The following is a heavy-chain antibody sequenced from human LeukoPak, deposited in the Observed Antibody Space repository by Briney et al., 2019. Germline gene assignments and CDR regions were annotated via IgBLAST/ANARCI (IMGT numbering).Heavy chain of an antibody. CDR1: GGSISSSTYH. CDR3: ARDWGVSARPGYMDV. J-gene: IGHJ6*03. Sequence: SETLSLTCTVSGGSISSSTYHWGWIRQPPGKGLEWIGSIYDSGSTSYNPSLKSRVTISVDTSKNQFSLKLSSVTAADTAVYYCARDWGVSARPGYMDVWGKGTTVTVSS. V-gene: IGHV4-39*02. D-gene: IGHD6-6*01. CDR2: IYDSGST.